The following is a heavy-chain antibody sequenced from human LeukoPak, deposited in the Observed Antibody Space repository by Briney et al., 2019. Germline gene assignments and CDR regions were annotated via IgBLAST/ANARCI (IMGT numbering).Heavy chain of an antibody. Sequence: PGRSLRLSCAASGFTFSSYGMHWVRQAPGKGLEWVAVIPYDGSNKYYADSVKGRFTISRDNSKNTLYPQMNSLRAEDTAVYYCASLGATTVFDYWGQGTLVTVSS. CDR2: IPYDGSNK. V-gene: IGHV3-30*03. CDR3: ASLGATTVFDY. J-gene: IGHJ4*02. D-gene: IGHD1-26*01. CDR1: GFTFSSYG.